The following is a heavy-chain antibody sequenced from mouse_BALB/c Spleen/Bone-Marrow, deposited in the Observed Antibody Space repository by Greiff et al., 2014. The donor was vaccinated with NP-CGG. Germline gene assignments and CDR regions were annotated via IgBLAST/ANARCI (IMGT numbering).Heavy chain of an antibody. CDR3: AREGTYYAYFDY. CDR1: GYIFTSYT. J-gene: IGHJ2*01. V-gene: IGHV1-4*02. D-gene: IGHD1-1*01. Sequence: VQLQQSAAELARPGASVKLSCKASGYIFTSYTIQWIKQRPGQGLEWIGYINPSIEYTDYNQKFKDKTTLTADKSSSTTYMQLNSLTSEDSAVYYCAREGTYYAYFDYWGQGTTLTVSS. CDR2: INPSIEYT.